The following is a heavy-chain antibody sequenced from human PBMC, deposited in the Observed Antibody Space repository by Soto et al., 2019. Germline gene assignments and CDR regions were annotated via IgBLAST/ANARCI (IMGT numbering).Heavy chain of an antibody. CDR3: VRDGTKTLRDWFDP. D-gene: IGHD1-1*01. J-gene: IGHJ5*02. CDR2: IYATGTT. Sequence: PSDTLSLTCTVSGASTSGFYWGWIRKSAGKGLEWIGRIYATGTTDYNPSLKRRVMMSVDTSKKQFSLKLRSVTAADTAVYYCVRDGTKTLRDWFDPWGQGISVTVSS. CDR1: GASTSGFY. V-gene: IGHV4-4*07.